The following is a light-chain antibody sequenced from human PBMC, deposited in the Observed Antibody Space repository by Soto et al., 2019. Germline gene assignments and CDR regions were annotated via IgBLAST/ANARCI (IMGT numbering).Light chain of an antibody. CDR3: QQYHSYLT. CDR1: QSISSW. J-gene: IGKJ4*02. Sequence: DIQMTQSPSTLSASVGDRVTITCRASQSISSWLAWYQQKPGKAPKLLIYDASSLESGVPSRFSGSGSGTEFTLTISSLQPDDFATYYCQQYHSYLTFGGGTQVEIK. V-gene: IGKV1-5*01. CDR2: DAS.